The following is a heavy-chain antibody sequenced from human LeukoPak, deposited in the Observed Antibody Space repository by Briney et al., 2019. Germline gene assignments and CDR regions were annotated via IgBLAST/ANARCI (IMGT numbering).Heavy chain of an antibody. CDR3: VKGGYDFVEVAYFDF. V-gene: IGHV3-23*01. CDR1: GFSFNNYA. Sequence: GGSLRLSCAASGFSFNNYAMGWVRQAPGKGLEWVSIIIASSGSTFYAGSAKGRFTISRDNSKNTLYLQMNSLRVEDTAVYYCVKGGYDFVEVAYFDFWGQGTLVTVSS. CDR2: IIASSGST. J-gene: IGHJ4*02. D-gene: IGHD5-12*01.